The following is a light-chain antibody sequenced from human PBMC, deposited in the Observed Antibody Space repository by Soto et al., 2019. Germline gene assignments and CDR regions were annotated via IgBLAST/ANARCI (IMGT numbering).Light chain of an antibody. J-gene: IGLJ7*01. V-gene: IGLV2-8*01. CDR2: EVT. Sequence: QSALTQPPSASGSPGQSVTISSTGTSSDVGGYNYVSWYQQHPGKAPKLMIYEVTKRPSGVPDRFSGSKSGNSASLPGSGLQAEDEADYYFSSYAGSDNLIFGGGTQLTVL. CDR1: SSDVGGYNY. CDR3: SSYAGSDNLI.